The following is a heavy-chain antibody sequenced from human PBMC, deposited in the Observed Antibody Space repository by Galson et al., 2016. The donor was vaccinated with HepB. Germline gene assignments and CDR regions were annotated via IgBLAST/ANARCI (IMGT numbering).Heavy chain of an antibody. V-gene: IGHV2-5*02. Sequence: LVKPTQTLTLTCTFSGFSLSTSGVSVGWIRQPPGKALDWLALIYWVDEKHYSPPLKSRLSITKDTSKNQVVLTMTNMDHVDTATYYCARPTRLTGPSDYWGQGTLVTVSS. J-gene: IGHJ4*02. CDR3: ARPTRLTGPSDY. D-gene: IGHD3-9*01. CDR2: IYWVDEK. CDR1: GFSLSTSGVS.